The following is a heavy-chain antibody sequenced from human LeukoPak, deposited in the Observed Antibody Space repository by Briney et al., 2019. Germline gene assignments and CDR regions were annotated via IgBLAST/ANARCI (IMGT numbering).Heavy chain of an antibody. Sequence: GGSLRLSCAASGFIFSSYGMHWVRQAPGKGLEWVAFIQYDGSNKYYADSVKGRFTISRDNSKNMLYLQMNSLRAEDTAVYYCAKSSGTYLVDPWGQGTLVTVSS. J-gene: IGHJ5*02. D-gene: IGHD1-26*01. V-gene: IGHV3-30*02. CDR3: AKSSGTYLVDP. CDR2: IQYDGSNK. CDR1: GFIFSSYG.